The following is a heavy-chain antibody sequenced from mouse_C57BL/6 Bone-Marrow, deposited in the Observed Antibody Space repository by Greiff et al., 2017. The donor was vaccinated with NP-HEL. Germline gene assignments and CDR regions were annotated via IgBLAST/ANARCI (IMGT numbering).Heavy chain of an antibody. CDR2: INPSTGGT. Sequence: EVQLQQSGPELVKPGASVKISCKASGYSFTGYYMNWVKQSPEKSLEWIGEINPSTGGTTYNQKFKAKATLTVDKSSSTAYMQLKSLTSEDSAVYYCARRGPPWYFDVWGTGTTVTVSS. CDR3: ARRGPPWYFDV. CDR1: GYSFTGYY. D-gene: IGHD3-3*01. J-gene: IGHJ1*03. V-gene: IGHV1-42*01.